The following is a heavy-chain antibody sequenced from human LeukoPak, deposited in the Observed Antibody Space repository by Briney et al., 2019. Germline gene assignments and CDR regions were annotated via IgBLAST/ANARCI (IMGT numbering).Heavy chain of an antibody. CDR2: INPNSGGT. D-gene: IGHD2-2*01. Sequence: ASVKVSCKASGYTFTSYYMHWVRQAPGQGLEWMGWINPNSGGTNYAQKFQGRVTTTRDTSISTAYMELSRLRSDDTAVYYCARVDIVVVPAAMRYYYYYMDVWGKGTTVTVSS. J-gene: IGHJ6*03. CDR1: GYTFTSYY. CDR3: ARVDIVVVPAAMRYYYYYMDV. V-gene: IGHV1-2*02.